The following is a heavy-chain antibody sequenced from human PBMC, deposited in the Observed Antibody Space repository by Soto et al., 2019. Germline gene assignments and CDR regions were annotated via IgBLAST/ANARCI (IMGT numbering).Heavy chain of an antibody. J-gene: IGHJ4*02. Sequence: QVQLVESGGGVVQPGRPLRLSCAASGFTFSTYAMYWVRQAPGKGLEWVAVISYGGSKKDYADSVKGRFTNYRDNPKNRLYLKMNSLRADDTDVSYCARASYCGGDCYLYYFEYGGQGTLVTVSS. CDR1: GFTFSTYA. CDR3: ARASYCGGDCYLYYFEY. CDR2: ISYGGSKK. V-gene: IGHV3-30-3*01. D-gene: IGHD2-21*02.